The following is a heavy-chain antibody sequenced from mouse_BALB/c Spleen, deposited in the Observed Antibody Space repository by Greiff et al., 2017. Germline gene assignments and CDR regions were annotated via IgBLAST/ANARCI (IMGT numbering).Heavy chain of an antibody. CDR1: GYAFTNYL. Sequence: QVQLKESGAELVRPGTSVKVSCKASGYAFTNYLIEWVKQRPGQGLEWIGVINPGSGGTNYNEKFKGKATLTADKSSSTAYMQLSSLTSDDSAVYFCARSAYYGSSYYAMDYWGQGTSVTVSS. CDR3: ARSAYYGSSYYAMDY. CDR2: INPGSGGT. V-gene: IGHV1-54*01. D-gene: IGHD1-1*01. J-gene: IGHJ4*01.